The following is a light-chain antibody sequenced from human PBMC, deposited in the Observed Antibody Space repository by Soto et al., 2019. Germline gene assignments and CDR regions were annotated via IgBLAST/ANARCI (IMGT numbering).Light chain of an antibody. J-gene: IGKJ4*01. CDR2: AAS. CDR1: QSISSY. V-gene: IGKV1-39*01. CDR3: QQSYSNPPVT. Sequence: DIQMTQSPSSLSAPVGDRVTITCRASQSISSYLNWYQQKPGKAPKLLIYAASSLQSGVPSRFSGSGSGTDFTLTISSLQPEDFATYYCQQSYSNPPVTLGGGTKVDIK.